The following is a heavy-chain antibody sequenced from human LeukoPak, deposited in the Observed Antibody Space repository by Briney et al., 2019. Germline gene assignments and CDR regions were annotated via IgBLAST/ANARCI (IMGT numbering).Heavy chain of an antibody. Sequence: GSLRLSCAASGFNFNNAYMSWVRQAPGKGLEWVGRIEGEFNAATTQYAAPVNGRFTISRDESRNTLYLEMNYLKTEDTAVYYCATRGDYVGRVYWGQGTLVTVSS. CDR2: IEGEFNAATT. J-gene: IGHJ4*02. CDR1: GFNFNNAY. CDR3: ATRGDYVGRVY. D-gene: IGHD4-17*01. V-gene: IGHV3-15*04.